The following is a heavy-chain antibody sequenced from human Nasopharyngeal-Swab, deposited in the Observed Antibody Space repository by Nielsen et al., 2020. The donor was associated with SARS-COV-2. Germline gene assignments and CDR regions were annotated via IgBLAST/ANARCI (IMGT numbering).Heavy chain of an antibody. CDR1: GYTFTSYY. J-gene: IGHJ4*02. D-gene: IGHD2-15*01. Sequence: ASVKVSCKASGYTFTSYYMHWVRQAPGQGLEWMGIINPSGGSTSYAQKFQGRVTMTRDTSTSTAYMELRSLRSDDTAVYYCARVGPDIVVVVAAAPDYWGQGTLVTVSS. V-gene: IGHV1-46*01. CDR2: INPSGGST. CDR3: ARVGPDIVVVVAAAPDY.